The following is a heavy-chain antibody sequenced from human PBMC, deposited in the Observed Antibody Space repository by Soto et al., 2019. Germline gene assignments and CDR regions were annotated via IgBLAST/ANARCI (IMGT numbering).Heavy chain of an antibody. D-gene: IGHD3-10*01. CDR1: GFTFSSYP. V-gene: IGHV3-30-3*01. J-gene: IGHJ5*01. CDR3: LRDYSGWFDF. CDR2: ISYDGTSE. Sequence: QVKLVDSGGCVVQPGRSLSLSCAASGFTFSSYPIHWVRQAPGKGLEWVGSISYDGTSEDFADSLRGRFTLSRDNSKNMLWLQMNSLRSEDTAVYYCLRDYSGWFDFWGQGTLVTVSS.